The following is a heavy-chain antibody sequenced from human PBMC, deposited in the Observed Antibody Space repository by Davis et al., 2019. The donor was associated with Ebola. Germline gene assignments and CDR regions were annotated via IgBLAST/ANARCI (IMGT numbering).Heavy chain of an antibody. Sequence: ASVKVSCKASGYRFTGYYIHWVRQAPGQGPEWMGRIDPNSGGTNSAQKLQGRVTMTRDTSVSTAYMELSSLRSDDTAVYYCARETGYYGSDYFDYWGQGTLVTVSS. J-gene: IGHJ4*02. CDR2: IDPNSGGT. D-gene: IGHD1-26*01. V-gene: IGHV1-2*06. CDR3: ARETGYYGSDYFDY. CDR1: GYRFTGYY.